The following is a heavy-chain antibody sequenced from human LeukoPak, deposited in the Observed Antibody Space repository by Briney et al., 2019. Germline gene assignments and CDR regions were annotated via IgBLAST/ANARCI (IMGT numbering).Heavy chain of an antibody. CDR2: ISPSGGDT. CDR3: ARGGTAVTTNYFDY. D-gene: IGHD1-1*01. CDR1: GYTFTTYY. Sequence: GASVKVSCKPSGYTFTTYYLHWVRQAPGQGLEWMGVISPSGGDTTYAQRFQGRLTMTRVTSTSTVYMEVSSLRSDDTAVYYCARGGTAVTTNYFDYWGQGTLITVSS. V-gene: IGHV1-46*01. J-gene: IGHJ4*02.